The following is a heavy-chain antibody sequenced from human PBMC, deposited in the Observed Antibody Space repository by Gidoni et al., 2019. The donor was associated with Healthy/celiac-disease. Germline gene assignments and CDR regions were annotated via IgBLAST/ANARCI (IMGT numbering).Heavy chain of an antibody. CDR3: ARVGRQWLVSVYYYGMDV. J-gene: IGHJ6*02. CDR1: GGTFSSYA. V-gene: IGHV1-69*12. Sequence: QVQLVQSGAEVKKPGSSVKVSCKASGGTFSSYAISWVRQAPGQGLEWMGGIIPIFGTANYAQKFQGRVTITADESTSTAYMELSSLRSEDTAVYYCARVGRQWLVSVYYYGMDVWGQGTTVTVSS. CDR2: IIPIFGTA. D-gene: IGHD6-19*01.